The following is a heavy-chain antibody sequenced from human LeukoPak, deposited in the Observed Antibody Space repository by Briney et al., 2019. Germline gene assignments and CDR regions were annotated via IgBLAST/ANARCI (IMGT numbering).Heavy chain of an antibody. CDR3: AREAYDSGSFRTDYYYMDV. Sequence: ASVKVSCKASGYTFTGYYLHWVRQAPGQGLEWMGWITPNSGGTNYAQRFQGRVTMTRDTSISTAYMELSRLRSDDTAVYYCAREAYDSGSFRTDYYYMDVWGKGTTVTISS. V-gene: IGHV1-2*02. J-gene: IGHJ6*03. CDR1: GYTFTGYY. D-gene: IGHD3-10*01. CDR2: ITPNSGGT.